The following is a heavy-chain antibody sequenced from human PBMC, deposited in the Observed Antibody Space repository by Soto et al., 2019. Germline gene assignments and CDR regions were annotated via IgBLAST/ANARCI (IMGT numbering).Heavy chain of an antibody. CDR2: IYPGDSDT. Sequence: GESLKISCKGSGYSFTTYWIGWVREMPGKGLEWMGIIYPGDSDTRYSPSFQGQVTISADKSISTAYLQWSTLKASDTAMYYCARREDSAIALDYWGPGTLVTVSS. CDR1: GYSFTTYW. V-gene: IGHV5-51*01. D-gene: IGHD5-18*01. J-gene: IGHJ4*02. CDR3: ARREDSAIALDY.